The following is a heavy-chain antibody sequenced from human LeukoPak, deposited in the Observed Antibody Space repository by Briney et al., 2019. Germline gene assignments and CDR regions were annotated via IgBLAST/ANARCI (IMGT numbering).Heavy chain of an antibody. V-gene: IGHV3-21*01. CDR1: GFTLSTYN. J-gene: IGHJ6*04. CDR2: ISSSSSNL. Sequence: GGSLRLSCAASGFTLSTYNMNWVRQAPGRGLEWVSSISSSSSNLCFADSVKGRFTISRDNTKNLLYLQMNSLRAEDTAVYYCAELGITMIGGVWGKGTTVTISS. CDR3: AELGITMIGGV. D-gene: IGHD3-10*02.